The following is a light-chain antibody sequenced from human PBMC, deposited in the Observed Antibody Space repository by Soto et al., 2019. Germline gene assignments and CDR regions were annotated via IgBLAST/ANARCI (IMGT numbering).Light chain of an antibody. V-gene: IGLV1-47*01. CDR2: RND. J-gene: IGLJ2*01. CDR1: SSNIGSNY. Sequence: QSVLTQPPSASGTPGQRGTIFCSGSSSNIGSNYVYWYQQLPGTAPKLLIYRNDQRPSGVPDRFSGSKSGTSASLAISGLRSEDEADYYCAAWDDSLSGVVFGGGTKVTVL. CDR3: AAWDDSLSGVV.